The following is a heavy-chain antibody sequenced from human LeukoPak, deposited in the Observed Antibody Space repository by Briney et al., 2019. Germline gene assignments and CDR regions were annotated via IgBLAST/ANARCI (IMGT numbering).Heavy chain of an antibody. CDR2: IQGDGSNT. Sequence: PGGSLRLSCAASGFTFTSYSMNWVRQAPGKGLVWVSRIQGDGSNTNYADSVKGRFSISRDNAKNTVYLQMTSLWAEDTGIYYCSRGTSAGGPISPFDFWGQGTVVTVSS. D-gene: IGHD6-13*01. CDR1: GFTFTSYS. J-gene: IGHJ4*02. CDR3: SRGTSAGGPISPFDF. V-gene: IGHV3-74*01.